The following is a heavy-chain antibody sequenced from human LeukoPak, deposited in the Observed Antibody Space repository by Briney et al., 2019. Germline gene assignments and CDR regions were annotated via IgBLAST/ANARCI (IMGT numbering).Heavy chain of an antibody. V-gene: IGHV1-69*05. CDR3: ARGGEANYYDTSGYCLYYY. Sequence: GASVKVSCKASGGTFSNYAISWVRQAPGQGLEWMGRIIPIFGTTNYAQKFQGRVTITTDESTSTAYTELSSLRSEDTAVYYCARGGEANYYDTSGYCLYYYWGQGTLVTVSS. J-gene: IGHJ4*02. CDR2: IIPIFGTT. CDR1: GGTFSNYA. D-gene: IGHD3-22*01.